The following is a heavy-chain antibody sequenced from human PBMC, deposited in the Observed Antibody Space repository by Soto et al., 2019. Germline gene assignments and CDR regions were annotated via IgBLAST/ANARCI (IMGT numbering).Heavy chain of an antibody. CDR3: ARDLENYYDSSGSNWFDP. J-gene: IGHJ5*02. CDR1: GYTFTNYA. CDR2: INAGNGNT. D-gene: IGHD3-22*01. V-gene: IGHV1-3*01. Sequence: ASVKVSCKASGYTFTNYAMHWVRQAPGQRLEWMGWINAGNGNTKYSQKFQGRVTITRDTSASTAYMELRSLRSDDTAVYYCARDLENYYDSSGSNWFDPWGQGTLVTV.